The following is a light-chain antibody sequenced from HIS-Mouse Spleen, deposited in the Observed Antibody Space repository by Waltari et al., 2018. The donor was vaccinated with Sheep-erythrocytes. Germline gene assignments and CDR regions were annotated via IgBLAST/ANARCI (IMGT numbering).Light chain of an antibody. J-gene: IGKJ2*01. Sequence: DIQLTQSPSFLSASVGDRVTITCRASQGISSYLAWYQQKPGKAPKLLIYAASTLQSGGSSRFSRSGSGTEFTLTISRLQPEDFATDYCQQLNSYPHTCGQGTKLVIK. CDR1: QGISSY. CDR2: AAS. V-gene: IGKV1-9*01. CDR3: QQLNSYPHT.